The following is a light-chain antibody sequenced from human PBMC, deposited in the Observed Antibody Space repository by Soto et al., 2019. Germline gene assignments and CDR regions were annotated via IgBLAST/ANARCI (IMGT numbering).Light chain of an antibody. CDR2: DDN. V-gene: IGLV1-51*01. CDR3: GSGDSSLSAYV. Sequence: QSALTQPPSVSAAPGQKVTISCSGSSSNIGGNSVSWYQQLPGPAPKLLIYDDNKRASGIPDRFSGSKCGTSATLGITGFQTGDEADYYCGSGDSSLSAYVFGTGTKVTVL. CDR1: SSNIGGNS. J-gene: IGLJ1*01.